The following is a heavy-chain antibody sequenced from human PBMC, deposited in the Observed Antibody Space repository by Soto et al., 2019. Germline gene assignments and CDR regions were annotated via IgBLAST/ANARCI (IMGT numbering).Heavy chain of an antibody. V-gene: IGHV3-74*01. CDR2: MNSDGSTT. J-gene: IGHJ4*02. Sequence: PGGSLRLSCAASGLTFGNYWMHWVRQAPGKGLEWVSRMNSDGSTTNYADSVKGRFTVSRDNARNTLHLQMNSLRAEDTAVYYCATAEVDYWGPGTLVTVSS. CDR1: GLTFGNYW. CDR3: ATAEVDY.